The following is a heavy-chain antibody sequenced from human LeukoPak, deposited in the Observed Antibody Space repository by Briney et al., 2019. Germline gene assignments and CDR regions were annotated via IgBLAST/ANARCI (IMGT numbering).Heavy chain of an antibody. CDR1: RGTFSSYA. D-gene: IGHD2-2*02. V-gene: IGHV1-69*13. CDR2: IIPIFGTA. J-gene: IGHJ5*02. CDR3: ARDRVVVPAAIGWFDP. Sequence: SLRVSSKASRGTFSSYAISCVRQAPRQGLEWMGGIIPIFGTANYAQKFQGRVTITADESTSTAYMELSSLRSEDTAVYYCARDRVVVPAAIGWFDPWGQGTLVTVSS.